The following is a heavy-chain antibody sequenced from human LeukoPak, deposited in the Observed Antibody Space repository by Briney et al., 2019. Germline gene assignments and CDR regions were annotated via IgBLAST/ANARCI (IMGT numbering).Heavy chain of an antibody. Sequence: ASVKVSCKASGGTFSSYAISWVRQAPGQGLEWMGGIIPIFGTANYAQKFQGRVTITADESTSTAYMELSSLRSEVTAVYYCARGELVVGIAVAGTVEYGMDVWGQGTTVTVSS. V-gene: IGHV1-69*13. CDR3: ARGELVVGIAVAGTVEYGMDV. D-gene: IGHD6-19*01. CDR2: IIPIFGTA. CDR1: GGTFSSYA. J-gene: IGHJ6*02.